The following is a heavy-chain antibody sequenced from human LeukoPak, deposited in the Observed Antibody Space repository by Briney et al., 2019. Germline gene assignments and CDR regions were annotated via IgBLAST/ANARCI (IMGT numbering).Heavy chain of an antibody. J-gene: IGHJ4*02. CDR2: IGTDGSST. Sequence: GGALGLSFAASGFTFNTYLMHLVRQVPGKGLVWVSRIGTDGSSTSYTDSVRGRFTISRDNAKNTLYLQMNSLRAEDTAVYYCARVGGSPYFDYWGQGSLVTVSS. CDR3: ARVGGSPYFDY. V-gene: IGHV3-74*01. D-gene: IGHD1-26*01. CDR1: GFTFNTYL.